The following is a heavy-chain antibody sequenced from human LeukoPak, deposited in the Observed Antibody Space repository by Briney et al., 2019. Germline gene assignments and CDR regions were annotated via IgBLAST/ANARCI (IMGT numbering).Heavy chain of an antibody. CDR1: GYTFTSYG. CDR2: ISAYNGNT. D-gene: IGHD3-3*01. V-gene: IGHV1-18*01. J-gene: IGHJ6*03. CDR3: VRGMKVRFLEGTYNYYYMDV. Sequence: AASVKVSCKASGYTFTSYGLSWVRQAAGQGLEWMGWISAYNGNTHYAQNLQGRVTMTTDTSTSTAYMELRSLRSDDSAVYYCVRGMKVRFLEGTYNYYYMDVWGKGTTVTVSS.